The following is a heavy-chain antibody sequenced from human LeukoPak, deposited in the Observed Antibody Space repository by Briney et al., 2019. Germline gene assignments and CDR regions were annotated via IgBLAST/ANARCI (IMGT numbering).Heavy chain of an antibody. CDR2: ISGSGDRT. V-gene: IGHV3-23*01. Sequence: GGSLRLSCAVSGFTVSSTFMSWVRQAPGKGLEWVSGISGSGDRTHDADSVKGRFTISRDNSKNTVYLQMNSLRADDTAVYYCAKERSSGWPFDYWGQGTLVTVSS. CDR1: GFTVSSTF. D-gene: IGHD6-19*01. J-gene: IGHJ4*02. CDR3: AKERSSGWPFDY.